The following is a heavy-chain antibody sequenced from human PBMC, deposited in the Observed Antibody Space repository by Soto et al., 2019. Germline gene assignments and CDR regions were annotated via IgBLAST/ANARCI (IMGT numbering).Heavy chain of an antibody. V-gene: IGHV1-69*13. J-gene: IGHJ4*02. Sequence: SVKVSCKASGGTFSSYAISWVRQAPGQGLEWMGGIIPIFGTANYAQKFQGRVTITADESTSTAYMELSSLRSEDTAVYYCARGHCGGDCLYYFDYWGQGTLVTVSS. CDR3: ARGHCGGDCLYYFDY. CDR1: GGTFSSYA. CDR2: IIPIFGTA. D-gene: IGHD2-21*02.